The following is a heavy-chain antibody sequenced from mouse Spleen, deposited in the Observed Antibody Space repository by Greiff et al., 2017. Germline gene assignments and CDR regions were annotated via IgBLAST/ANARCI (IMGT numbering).Heavy chain of an antibody. CDR2: ISSGSSTI. J-gene: IGHJ3*01. CDR1: GFTFSSFG. Sequence: EVKLMESGGGLVQPGGSRKLSCAASGFTFSSFGMHWVRQAPEKGLEWVAYISSGSSTIYYADTVKGRFTISRDNAKNTLFLQMTSLRSEDTAMYYCARGAYWGQGTLVTVSA. CDR3: ARGAY. V-gene: IGHV5-17*02.